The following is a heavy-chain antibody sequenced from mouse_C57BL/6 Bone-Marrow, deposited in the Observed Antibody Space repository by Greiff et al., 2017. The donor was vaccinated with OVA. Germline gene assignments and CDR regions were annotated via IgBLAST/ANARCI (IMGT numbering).Heavy chain of an antibody. Sequence: VQLQQSGPELVKPGASVKISCKASGYAFSSSWMNWVKQRPGKGLEWIGRIYPGDGDTNYNGKFKGKATLTADKSSSTAYMQLSSLTSEDSAVYFCAPYDYDNFDYWGQGTTLTVSS. CDR2: IYPGDGDT. D-gene: IGHD2-4*01. V-gene: IGHV1-82*01. CDR1: GYAFSSSW. CDR3: APYDYDNFDY. J-gene: IGHJ2*01.